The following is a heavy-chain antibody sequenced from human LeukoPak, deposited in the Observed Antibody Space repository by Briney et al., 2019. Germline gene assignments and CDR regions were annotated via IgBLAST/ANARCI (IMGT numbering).Heavy chain of an antibody. D-gene: IGHD3-3*01. J-gene: IGHJ4*02. CDR2: INHSGST. V-gene: IGHV4-34*01. CDR1: GGSFSGYY. Sequence: SETLSLTCAVYGGSFSGYYWSWIRQHPGKGLEWIGEINHSGSTNYNPSLKSRVTISVATSKNQFSLKLSSVTAADTAVYYCARLGSVIFGVVIINRAGYFDYWGQGTLVTVSS. CDR3: ARLGSVIFGVVIINRAGYFDY.